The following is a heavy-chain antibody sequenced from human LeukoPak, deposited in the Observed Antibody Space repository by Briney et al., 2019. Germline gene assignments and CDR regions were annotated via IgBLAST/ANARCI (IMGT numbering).Heavy chain of an antibody. J-gene: IGHJ4*02. D-gene: IGHD7-27*01. CDR3: ALTWGY. Sequence: GSLRLSCAASRCTVSSNYIGWVRQAPGKGLEWVSVIYSGGSTYYADSVKGRFTISRDNSKNTLYLQMNSLRAEDTAVYYCALTWGYWGQGTLVTVSS. V-gene: IGHV3-53*01. CDR2: IYSGGST. CDR1: RCTVSSNY.